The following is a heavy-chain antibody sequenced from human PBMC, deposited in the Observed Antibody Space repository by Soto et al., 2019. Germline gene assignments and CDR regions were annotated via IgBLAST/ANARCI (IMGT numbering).Heavy chain of an antibody. Sequence: GGSLRLSCAASGFTFSSYGMHWVRQAPGKGLEWVAVIWYDGSNKYYADSVKGRFTISRDNSKNTLYLQMNSLRAEDTAVYYCAREYYDFWSGYYFSYWGQGTLVTVSS. CDR1: GFTFSSYG. D-gene: IGHD3-3*01. J-gene: IGHJ4*02. V-gene: IGHV3-33*01. CDR3: AREYYDFWSGYYFSY. CDR2: IWYDGSNK.